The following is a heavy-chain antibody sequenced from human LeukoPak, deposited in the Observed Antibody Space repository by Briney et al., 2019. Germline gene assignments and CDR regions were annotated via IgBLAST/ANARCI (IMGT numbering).Heavy chain of an antibody. CDR3: ARTAVRYFDP. J-gene: IGHJ5*02. D-gene: IGHD3-9*01. CDR1: GGSISSYY. CDR2: MYNSGST. V-gene: IGHV4-59*01. Sequence: SETLSLTCTVSGGSISSYYWSWIRQPPGKGLEWIGYMYNSGSTKYNPSLKSRVTISVDMSRNQFSLKLRSVTPADTAVYYCARTAVRYFDPWGQGTLVTVSS.